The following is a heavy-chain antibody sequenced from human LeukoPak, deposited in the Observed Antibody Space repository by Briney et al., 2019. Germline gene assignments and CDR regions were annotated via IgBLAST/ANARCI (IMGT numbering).Heavy chain of an antibody. J-gene: IGHJ4*02. CDR1: GVSISSSNSY. D-gene: IGHD2-21*02. CDR2: IYYSGNT. V-gene: IGHV4-39*01. CDR3: ARGRRYSIVMVTATLYFDY. Sequence: SETLSLTCTVSGVSISSSNSYWGWIRQPPGKGLEWIGSIYYSGNTYYNASLKSQVSISIDTSKNQFSLKLSSVTAADTAVYYCARGRRYSIVMVTATLYFDYWGQGTLVTVSS.